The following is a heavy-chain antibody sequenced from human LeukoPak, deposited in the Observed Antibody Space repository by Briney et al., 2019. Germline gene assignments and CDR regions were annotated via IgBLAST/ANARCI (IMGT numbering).Heavy chain of an antibody. CDR1: GGSISSSNW. V-gene: IGHV4-4*02. D-gene: IGHD3-10*01. CDR3: ARFAITMVRGVTLYYYYGMDV. CDR2: YYNSGST. Sequence: SETLSLTCAVSGGSISSSNWWSWVRQPPGKGLEWIGEYYNSGSTNYNPSLKSRVTISVDKSKNQFSLKLSSVTAADTAVYYCARFAITMVRGVTLYYYYGMDVWGQGTTVTVSS. J-gene: IGHJ6*02.